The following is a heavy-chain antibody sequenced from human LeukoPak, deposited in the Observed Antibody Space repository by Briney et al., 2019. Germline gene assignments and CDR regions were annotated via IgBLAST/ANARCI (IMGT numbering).Heavy chain of an antibody. V-gene: IGHV4-4*07. J-gene: IGHJ5*02. CDR2: IYTSGST. CDR3: ARSPSLGGSLLGWFDP. Sequence: PSETLSLTCTVSGGSISSYYWSWIRQPAGKGLEWIGRIYTSGSTNYNPSLKSRVTMSVDTSKNQFSLKLSSVTAADTAVYYCARSPSLGGSLLGWFDPWGQGTLVTVSS. D-gene: IGHD1-26*01. CDR1: GGSISSYY.